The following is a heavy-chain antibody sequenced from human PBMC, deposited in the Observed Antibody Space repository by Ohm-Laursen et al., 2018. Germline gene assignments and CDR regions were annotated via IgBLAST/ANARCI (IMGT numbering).Heavy chain of an antibody. CDR1: GFTFSDYY. D-gene: IGHD3-22*01. V-gene: IGHV3-11*01. J-gene: IGHJ4*02. Sequence: SLRLSCAATGFTFSDYYMSWIRQAPGKGLEWVSYISASGTTMYYADSVKGRFTISRDNAKNSVYLQMNSLRAEDTAVYFCARDERSYRDSNGYYLNYWGQGTLVTVSS. CDR2: ISASGTTM. CDR3: ARDERSYRDSNGYYLNY.